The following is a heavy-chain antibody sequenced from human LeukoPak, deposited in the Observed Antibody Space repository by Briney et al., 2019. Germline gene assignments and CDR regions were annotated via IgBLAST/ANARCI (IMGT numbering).Heavy chain of an antibody. D-gene: IGHD5-12*01. V-gene: IGHV1-2*06. CDR1: GYTFTGYC. CDR3: ARDRGSVASDAFDI. Sequence: GASVKVSCEASGYTFTGYCMHWVRQAPGQGLEWMGRINPNSGGTNYAQKFQGRVTMTRDTSISTAYMELSRLRSDDTAVYYCARDRGSVASDAFDIWGQGTMVTVSS. CDR2: INPNSGGT. J-gene: IGHJ3*02.